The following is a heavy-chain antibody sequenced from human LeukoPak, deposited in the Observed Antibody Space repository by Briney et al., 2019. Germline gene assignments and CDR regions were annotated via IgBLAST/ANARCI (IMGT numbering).Heavy chain of an antibody. CDR1: GYTFTSYY. CDR3: ARDSREMATTGVDY. V-gene: IGHV1-46*01. CDR2: INPSGGST. J-gene: IGHJ4*02. Sequence: ASVKVSCKASGYTFTSYYMHWVRQAPGQGLEWMGIINPSGGSTSYAQKFQGRVTMTRDTSISTAYMELSRLRSDDTAVYYCARDSREMATTGVDYWGQGTLVTVSS. D-gene: IGHD5-24*01.